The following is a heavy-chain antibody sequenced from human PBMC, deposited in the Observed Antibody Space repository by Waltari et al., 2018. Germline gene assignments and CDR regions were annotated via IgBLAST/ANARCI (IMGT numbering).Heavy chain of an antibody. V-gene: IGHV3-9*01. Sequence: EVQLVESGGGLVQPGRSLRLSCAASGFSFDDYAMHWVRQAPGKGLEWVSGISWNSGSIGYADSVKGRFTISRDNAKNSLYLQMNSLRAEDTAVYYCVKDGGDVVVIAALTDYWGQGTLVTVSS. D-gene: IGHD2-21*01. CDR1: GFSFDDYA. CDR2: ISWNSGSI. CDR3: VKDGGDVVVIAALTDY. J-gene: IGHJ4*02.